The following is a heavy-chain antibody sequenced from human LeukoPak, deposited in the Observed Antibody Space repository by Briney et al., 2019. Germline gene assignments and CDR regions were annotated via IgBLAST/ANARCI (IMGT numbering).Heavy chain of an antibody. V-gene: IGHV4-39*07. Sequence: SETLSLTCTVSGGSISSSSYYWGWIRQPPGKGLEWIGSIYYSGSTYYNPSLKSRVTISVDTSKNQFSLKLSSVTAADTAVYYCARGPRNWFDPWGQGTLVTVSS. CDR2: IYYSGST. J-gene: IGHJ5*02. CDR1: GGSISSSSYY. CDR3: ARGPRNWFDP.